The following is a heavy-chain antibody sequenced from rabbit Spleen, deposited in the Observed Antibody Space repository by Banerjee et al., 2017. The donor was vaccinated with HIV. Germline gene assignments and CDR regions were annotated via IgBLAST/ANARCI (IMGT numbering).Heavy chain of an antibody. Sequence: QEQLKESGGDLVKPGASLTLTCTASSVSFTLSSYMCWVRQAPGKGLEWIACIDAGSSDSTYSATWAKGRFTLSKTSSTTVTLQMTSLTAADTATYFCARDAGTSFSTYGMDLWGPGTLVTVS. D-gene: IGHD8-1*01. CDR1: SVSFTLSSY. J-gene: IGHJ6*01. CDR2: IDAGSSDST. V-gene: IGHV1S45*01. CDR3: ARDAGTSFSTYGMDL.